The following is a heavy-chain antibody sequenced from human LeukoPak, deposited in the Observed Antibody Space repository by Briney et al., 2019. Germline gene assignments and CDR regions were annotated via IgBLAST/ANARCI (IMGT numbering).Heavy chain of an antibody. CDR1: GFTFGSYS. V-gene: IGHV3-21*01. CDR3: ARERGSSWDDAFDI. D-gene: IGHD6-13*01. Sequence: GGSLRLSWAASGFTFGSYSMNWVRQAPGKGLEWVSSISSSSSYIYYADSVKGRFTISRDNAKNSLYLQMNSLRAEDTAVYYCARERGSSWDDAFDIWGQGTMVTVSS. CDR2: ISSSSSYI. J-gene: IGHJ3*02.